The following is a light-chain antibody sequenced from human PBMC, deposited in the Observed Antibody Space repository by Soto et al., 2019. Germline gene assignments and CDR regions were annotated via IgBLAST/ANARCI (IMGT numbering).Light chain of an antibody. J-gene: IGKJ1*01. CDR1: QSVSSSY. CDR2: GES. CDR3: QQYGSSGT. Sequence: EIVLAQSPGTLSFSPGERAPLSCRASQSVSSSYLAWYQQKPGQAPRLLIYGESSRATGIPDRFSGSGSGTDFTLTISRLEPEDFAVYYRQQYGSSGTVGQGTKVDIK. V-gene: IGKV3-20*01.